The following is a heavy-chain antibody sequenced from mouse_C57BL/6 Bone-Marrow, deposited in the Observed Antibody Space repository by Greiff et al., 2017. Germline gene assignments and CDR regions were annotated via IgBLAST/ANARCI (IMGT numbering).Heavy chain of an antibody. J-gene: IGHJ4*01. D-gene: IGHD1-1*01. V-gene: IGHV5-6-4*01. CDR2: ISSGGSYT. Sequence: EVKLVESGGGLVKPGGSLKLSCAASGFTFSSYTMSWVRQTPEKRLEWVATISSGGSYTYYPDSVKGRFTISRDNAKNTLYLQMSSLKSEDTAMYYCTREYYGSSGPYYAMDYWGQGTSVTVSS. CDR1: GFTFSSYT. CDR3: TREYYGSSGPYYAMDY.